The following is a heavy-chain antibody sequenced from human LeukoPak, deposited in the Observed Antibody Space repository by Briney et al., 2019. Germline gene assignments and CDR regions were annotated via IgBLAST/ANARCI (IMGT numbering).Heavy chain of an antibody. V-gene: IGHV5-51*01. D-gene: IGHD3-22*01. J-gene: IGHJ4*02. CDR3: ARQADYDSSGYLPTDLPLDY. CDR2: IYPGDSDT. CDR1: GYSFTSYW. Sequence: GESLKISCKGSGYSFTSYWIGLVRQMPGKGPEWIGIIYPGDSDTRYSPSFQGQVTISADKSNSTAYLQWSSMKASDTAMYYCARQADYDSSGYLPTDLPLDYWGQGTLVTVSS.